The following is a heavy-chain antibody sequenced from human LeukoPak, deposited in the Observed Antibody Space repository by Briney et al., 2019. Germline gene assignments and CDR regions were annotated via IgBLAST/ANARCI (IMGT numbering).Heavy chain of an antibody. CDR2: ISSSSSYI. CDR1: GFTFSSYS. D-gene: IGHD5-18*01. J-gene: IGHJ4*02. CDR3: ARDGGYSYGYRVGDYFDY. V-gene: IGHV3-21*01. Sequence: GGSLRLXCAASGFTFSSYSMNWVRQAPGKGLEWVSSISSSSSYIYYADSMKGRFTISRDNAKNSLYLQMNSLRAEDTAVYYCARDGGYSYGYRVGDYFDYWGQGTLVTVSS.